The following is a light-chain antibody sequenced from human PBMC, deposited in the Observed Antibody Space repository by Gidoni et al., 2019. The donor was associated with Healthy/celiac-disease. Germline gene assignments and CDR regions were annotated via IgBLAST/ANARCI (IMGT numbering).Light chain of an antibody. CDR3: QAWDSSTVV. V-gene: IGLV3-1*01. Sequence: SYELTQPPSVSVSPGQTASITCSGDKLGDKYACWYQQKPGQSPVLVIYQDSKRPSGIPERFSGSNSGNTATLTISGNQAMDEDDYYCQAWDSSTVVFGGGTKLTVL. CDR1: KLGDKY. CDR2: QDS. J-gene: IGLJ2*01.